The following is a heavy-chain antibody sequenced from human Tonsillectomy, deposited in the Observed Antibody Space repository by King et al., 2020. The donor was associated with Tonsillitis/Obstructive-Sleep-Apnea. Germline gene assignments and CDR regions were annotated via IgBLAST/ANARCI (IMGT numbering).Heavy chain of an antibody. D-gene: IGHD1-26*01. CDR2: ISNSGNMI. Sequence: VQLVESGGGLVKPGGSLSLSCAASGFTFSDYYMSWVRQAPGKGLEWVSYISNSGNMIYYADSVKGRFTISRDNAKKSLYLHMNSLRAEDTAVYYCARIRGSYYMDVWGKGTTVTVSS. J-gene: IGHJ6*03. CDR3: ARIRGSYYMDV. CDR1: GFTFSDYY. V-gene: IGHV3-11*04.